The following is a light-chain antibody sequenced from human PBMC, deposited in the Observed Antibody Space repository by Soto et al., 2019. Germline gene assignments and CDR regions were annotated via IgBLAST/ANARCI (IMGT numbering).Light chain of an antibody. V-gene: IGKV3-15*01. CDR2: GAS. CDR1: QTISDT. Sequence: ELVLTQSPATLSVSPGERATLSCRTSQTISDTLAWYQQRPGQAPRLLIYGASTRATGVPARFSGGGSGTEFTLTCSSLQSEDFAVYYCQQYNNWRTFGQGTKVEIK. J-gene: IGKJ1*01. CDR3: QQYNNWRT.